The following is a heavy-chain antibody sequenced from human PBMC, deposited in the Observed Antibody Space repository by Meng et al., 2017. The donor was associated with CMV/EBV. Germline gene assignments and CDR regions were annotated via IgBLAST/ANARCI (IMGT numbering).Heavy chain of an antibody. D-gene: IGHD5-18*01. CDR1: GFTFSSYE. CDR2: IRYDGSNK. CDR3: AKDRGIQLWSYYFDY. J-gene: IGHJ4*02. V-gene: IGHV3-30*02. Sequence: GGSLRLSCAASGFTFSSYEMNWVRQAPGKGLEWVAFIRYDGSNKYYADSVKGRFTISRDNSKNTLYLQMNSLRAEDTAVYYCAKDRGIQLWSYYFDYWGQGTLVTVSS.